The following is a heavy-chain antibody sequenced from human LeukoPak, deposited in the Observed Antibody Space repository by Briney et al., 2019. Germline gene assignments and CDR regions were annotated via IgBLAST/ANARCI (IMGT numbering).Heavy chain of an antibody. V-gene: IGHV3-48*03. J-gene: IGHJ4*02. CDR1: GFTFSSYE. CDR3: AKPARTDYADY. D-gene: IGHD1-14*01. CDR2: ISTSGSTI. Sequence: GGSLRLSCTASGFTFSSYEMNWVRQAPGKGLEWVSYISTSGSTIYYADSVKGRFTISRDNAKNSLYLQMNSLRAEDTAVYYCAKPARTDYADYWGQGTLVTVSS.